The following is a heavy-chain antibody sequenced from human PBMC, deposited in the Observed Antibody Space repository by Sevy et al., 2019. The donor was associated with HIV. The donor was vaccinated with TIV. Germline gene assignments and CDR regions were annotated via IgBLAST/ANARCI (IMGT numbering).Heavy chain of an antibody. Sequence: GGSLRLSCAASGFTFSSYWMSWVRQAPGKGLEWVANIKQDGSEKYYVDSVKGRFTISRDNAKNSLYLQMNSLRAEDTAVYYWARVGAYCGGDCYSHQPNYYYYGMDVWGQGTTVTVSS. J-gene: IGHJ6*02. CDR2: IKQDGSEK. D-gene: IGHD2-21*02. V-gene: IGHV3-7*01. CDR1: GFTFSSYW. CDR3: ARVGAYCGGDCYSHQPNYYYYGMDV.